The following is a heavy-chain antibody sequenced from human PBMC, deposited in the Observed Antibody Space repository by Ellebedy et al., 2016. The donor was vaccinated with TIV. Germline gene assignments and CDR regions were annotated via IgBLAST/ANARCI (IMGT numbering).Heavy chain of an antibody. V-gene: IGHV1-3*01. CDR1: RYTFTSHI. CDR2: INAGNGNT. D-gene: IGHD3-10*01. J-gene: IGHJ4*02. Sequence: ASVKVSXKASRYTFTSHIINWVRQAPGQRLEWLGWINAGNGNTKYSQKFQGRVTITRDTSTSTVYMEMSSLRSEDTAVFYCARDPEGAYYYGSGKFDYWGQGTLVTVSS. CDR3: ARDPEGAYYYGSGKFDY.